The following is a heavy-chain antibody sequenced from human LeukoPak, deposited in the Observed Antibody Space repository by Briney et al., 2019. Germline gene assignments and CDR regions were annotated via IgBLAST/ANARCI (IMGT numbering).Heavy chain of an antibody. CDR1: GFTFSSYA. CDR3: AKAYYYGSGPASNWFDP. CDR2: ISGSGGST. D-gene: IGHD3-10*01. Sequence: GGSLRLSCAASGFTFSSYAMSWVRQAPGKGLEWVSAISGSGGSTYYADSVKGRFTISRDNSKNTLYLQMNSLRAEDTAVYYCAKAYYYGSGPASNWFDPWGQGTLVTVSS. J-gene: IGHJ5*02. V-gene: IGHV3-23*01.